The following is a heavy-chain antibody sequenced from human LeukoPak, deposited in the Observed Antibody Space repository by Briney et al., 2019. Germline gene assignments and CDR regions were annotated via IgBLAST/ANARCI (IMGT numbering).Heavy chain of an antibody. J-gene: IGHJ4*02. Sequence: QTGGSLRLSCAASGFTFSSYGMHWVRQAPGKGLEWVAFIRYDGSNKYYADSVKGRFTISRDNSKNTLYLQMNSLRAEDTAVYYCAKDPVPFISSGYYLDYWGQGTLVTVSS. CDR2: IRYDGSNK. V-gene: IGHV3-30*02. CDR1: GFTFSSYG. CDR3: AKDPVPFISSGYYLDY. D-gene: IGHD3-22*01.